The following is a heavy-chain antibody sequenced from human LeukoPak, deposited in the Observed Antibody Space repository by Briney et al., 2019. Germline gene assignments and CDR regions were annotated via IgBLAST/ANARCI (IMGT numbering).Heavy chain of an antibody. Sequence: SETLSLTCAVYGGSFSGYYWSWIRQPPGKGLEWIGEINHSGSTNYNPSLKSRVTISVDAPKNQFSLKLSSVTAADTAVYYCATADTAMVGFDYWGQGTLVTVSS. V-gene: IGHV4-34*01. J-gene: IGHJ4*02. D-gene: IGHD5-18*01. CDR2: INHSGST. CDR3: ATADTAMVGFDY. CDR1: GGSFSGYY.